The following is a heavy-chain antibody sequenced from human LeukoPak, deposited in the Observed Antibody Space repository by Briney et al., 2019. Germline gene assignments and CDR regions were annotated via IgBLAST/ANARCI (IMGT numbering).Heavy chain of an antibody. CDR1: GGSISSYY. CDR2: TYYSGST. V-gene: IGHV4-59*01. J-gene: IGHJ6*02. D-gene: IGHD3-10*01. CDR3: ARDAKLLWFGELLGHYYYYYGMDV. Sequence: SETLSLTCTASGGSISSYYWSWIRQPPGKGLEWIGYTYYSGSTNYNPSLKSRVTISVDTSKNQFSLKLSSVTAADTAVYYCARDAKLLWFGELLGHYYYYYGMDVWGQGTTVTVSS.